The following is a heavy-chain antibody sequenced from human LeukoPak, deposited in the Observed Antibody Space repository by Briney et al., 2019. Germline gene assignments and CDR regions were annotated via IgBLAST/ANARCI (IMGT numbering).Heavy chain of an antibody. D-gene: IGHD3-22*01. J-gene: IGHJ4*02. V-gene: IGHV3-30-3*01. CDR3: AREGNSGYYPY. CDR1: GFTFSSYP. CDR2: ISYDGSEK. Sequence: GGSLRLSCAASGFTFSSYPMHWVRQAPGKGLEWVAVISYDGSEKHYADPVKGRSTISRDNSKNTLYLQMNSLRAEDTAMYYCAREGNSGYYPYWGQGILVTVSS.